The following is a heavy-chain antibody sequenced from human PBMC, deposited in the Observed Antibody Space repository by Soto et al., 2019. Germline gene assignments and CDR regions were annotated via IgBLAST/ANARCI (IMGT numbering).Heavy chain of an antibody. D-gene: IGHD2-15*01. Sequence: GASVKVSCKASGGSFSSYTISWVRQAPGQGLEWMGRIIPILGIANYAQKFQGRVTITADKSTSTAYMELSSLRSEDTAVYYCARASSAFPRYWFDPWGQGTLVTVSS. CDR2: IIPILGIA. CDR3: ARASSAFPRYWFDP. V-gene: IGHV1-69*02. J-gene: IGHJ5*02. CDR1: GGSFSSYT.